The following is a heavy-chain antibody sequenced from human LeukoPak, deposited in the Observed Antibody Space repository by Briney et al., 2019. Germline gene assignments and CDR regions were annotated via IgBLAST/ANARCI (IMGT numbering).Heavy chain of an antibody. CDR2: INHSGST. D-gene: IGHD2-15*01. CDR3: ARLPPRIFHGWFDP. Sequence: PSETLSLTCAVYGGSFSGYYWSWIRQPPGKGLEWIGEINHSGSTNYNPSLKSRVTISVDTSKNQFSLKLSSVTAADTAVYYCARLPPRIFHGWFDPWGQGTLVTVSS. CDR1: GGSFSGYY. V-gene: IGHV4-34*01. J-gene: IGHJ5*02.